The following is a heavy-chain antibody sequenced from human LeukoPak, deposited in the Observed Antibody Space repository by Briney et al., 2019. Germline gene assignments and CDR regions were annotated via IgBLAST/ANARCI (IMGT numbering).Heavy chain of an antibody. CDR2: ISGSGGGT. Sequence: GGSLRLSCAASGFTFSSYAMSWVRQAPGKGLEWVSAISGSGGGTYYADSVKGRFTISRDNSKNTLYLQMNSLRAEDTAVYYCAKGDTTYYDFWSGYDQIPGCYYYGMDVWGQGTTVTVSS. CDR1: GFTFSSYA. V-gene: IGHV3-23*01. D-gene: IGHD3-3*01. CDR3: AKGDTTYYDFWSGYDQIPGCYYYGMDV. J-gene: IGHJ6*02.